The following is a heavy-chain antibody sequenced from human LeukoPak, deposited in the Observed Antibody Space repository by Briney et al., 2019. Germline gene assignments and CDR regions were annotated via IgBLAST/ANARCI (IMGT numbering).Heavy chain of an antibody. CDR2: INPTGDST. D-gene: IGHD1-7*01. CDR3: ARGGELGRFDY. V-gene: IGHV1-46*01. J-gene: IGHJ4*02. CDR1: GYTFTNYY. Sequence: ASVKVSCKASGYTFTNYYIHWVRQAPGQGLEWMGIINPTGDSTSYAQNFQARVTMTRDTSTNTVHMELSSLRSEDTAVYYCARGGELGRFDYWGQGTLVTVSS.